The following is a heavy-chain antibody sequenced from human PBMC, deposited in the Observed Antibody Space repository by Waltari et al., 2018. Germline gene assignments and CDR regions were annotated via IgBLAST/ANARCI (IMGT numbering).Heavy chain of an antibody. Sequence: EVQLVESGGGLIQPGGSLRLPCAASGFTVSSNYMSRVGQAPGTGLEWVSVIYSGGSTYYADSVKGRFTISRDNSKNTLYLQMNSLRAEDTAVYYCARDPYIAASDYYYYGMDVWGQGTTVTVSS. J-gene: IGHJ6*02. CDR2: IYSGGST. CDR3: ARDPYIAASDYYYYGMDV. V-gene: IGHV3-53*01. D-gene: IGHD6-13*01. CDR1: GFTVSSNY.